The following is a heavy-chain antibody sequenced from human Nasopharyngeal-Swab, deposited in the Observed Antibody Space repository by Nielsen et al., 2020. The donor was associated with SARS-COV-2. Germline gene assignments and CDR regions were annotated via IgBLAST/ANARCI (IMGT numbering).Heavy chain of an antibody. CDR1: GFTFNMYS. CDR2: ISSSSNYI. V-gene: IGHV3-21*01. D-gene: IGHD3-16*02. Sequence: GGSLRLSCVTSGFTFNMYSMHWVRQAPGKGLEWVSSISSSSNYIYYGDSVKGRFTISRDNSKNTLYLQMNSLRAEDTAVYYCARDPMITFGGVIAADYYYYGMDVWGQGTTVTVSS. CDR3: ARDPMITFGGVIAADYYYYGMDV. J-gene: IGHJ6*02.